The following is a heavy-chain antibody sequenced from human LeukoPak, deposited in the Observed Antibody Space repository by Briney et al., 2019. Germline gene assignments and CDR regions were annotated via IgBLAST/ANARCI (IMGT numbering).Heavy chain of an antibody. V-gene: IGHV4-4*02. CDR3: ARGRYGMDV. CDR1: GGSISSSNW. J-gene: IGHJ6*02. Sequence: SETLPLTCAVSGGSISSSNWWDWVRQPPGKGLEWIGEVYHSGSTYYNPSLKSRVTISVDTSKNQFSLKLSSVTAADTAVYYCARGRYGMDVWGQGTTVTVSS. CDR2: VYHSGST.